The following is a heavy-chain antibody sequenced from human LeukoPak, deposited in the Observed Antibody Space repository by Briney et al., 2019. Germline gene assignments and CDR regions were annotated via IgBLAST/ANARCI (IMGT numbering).Heavy chain of an antibody. CDR3: ARDKEWRADI. J-gene: IGHJ3*02. D-gene: IGHD3-3*01. CDR1: GFTFTTYS. V-gene: IGHV3-21*01. CDR2: ISRGSNYR. Sequence: RGSLRLSCAASGFTFTTYSMNWVRQAPGKGLEWVSSISRGSNYRYYADSVKGRFTISRDNAKNSLYLQMNSLRAEDTAVYYCARDKEWRADIWGQGTMVTVSS.